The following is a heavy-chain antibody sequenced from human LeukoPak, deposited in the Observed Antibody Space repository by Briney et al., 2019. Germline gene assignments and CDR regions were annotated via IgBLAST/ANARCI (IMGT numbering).Heavy chain of an antibody. J-gene: IGHJ5*02. CDR1: GYSISSGYY. CDR2: IYHSGST. CDR3: ARQFAHDYSNYVLYP. D-gene: IGHD4-11*01. Sequence: SETLSLTCAVSGYSISSGYYWGWIRQPPGKGLEWIGSIYHSGSTYYNPSLKSRVTISVDTSKNQFSLKLSSVTAADTSLYYCARQFAHDYSNYVLYPWGQGTLVTVSS. V-gene: IGHV4-38-2*01.